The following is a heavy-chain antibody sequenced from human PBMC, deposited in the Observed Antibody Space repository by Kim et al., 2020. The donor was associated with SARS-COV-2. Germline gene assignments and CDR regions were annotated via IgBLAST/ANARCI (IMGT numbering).Heavy chain of an antibody. Sequence: GGSLRLSCAASGFTFSSYDMHWVRQATGKGLEWVSAIGTAGDTYYPGSVKGRFTISRENAKNSLYLQMNSLRAGDTAVYYCARSRSSGTPSTVTTGRSLRSNAFDIWGQGTMVTVSS. CDR1: GFTFSSYD. CDR2: IGTAGDT. CDR3: ARSRSSGTPSTVTTGRSLRSNAFDI. V-gene: IGHV3-13*01. D-gene: IGHD4-17*01. J-gene: IGHJ3*02.